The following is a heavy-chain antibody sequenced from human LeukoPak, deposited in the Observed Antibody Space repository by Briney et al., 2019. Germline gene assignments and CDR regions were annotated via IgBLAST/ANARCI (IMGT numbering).Heavy chain of an antibody. J-gene: IGHJ5*02. D-gene: IGHD1-7*01. CDR2: INHSGST. CDR1: GGSFSGYY. Sequence: PSETLSLTCAVYGGSFSGYYWSWIRQPPGQGLEWIGEINHSGSTNYHPSLKSRVTISLDTSKNQFSLKLSSVTAADTAVYYCARVVTGTTANWFDPWGQGTLVTVSS. CDR3: ARVVTGTTANWFDP. V-gene: IGHV4-34*01.